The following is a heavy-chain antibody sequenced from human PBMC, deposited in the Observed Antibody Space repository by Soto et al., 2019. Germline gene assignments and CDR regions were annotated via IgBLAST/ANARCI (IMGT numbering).Heavy chain of an antibody. J-gene: IGHJ3*02. CDR1: GDSVSNNSAA. Sequence: PSQTLSLPCAISGDSVSNNSAAWNWIRQSPSRGLEWLGRSYYRSKWYNDYAVSVKSRIIINPDTSKNQFSLQLYSVTPEDTAVYYCARKRYGDYGRGTFDIWGQGTMVTVSS. D-gene: IGHD4-17*01. CDR2: SYYRSKWYN. V-gene: IGHV6-1*01. CDR3: ARKRYGDYGRGTFDI.